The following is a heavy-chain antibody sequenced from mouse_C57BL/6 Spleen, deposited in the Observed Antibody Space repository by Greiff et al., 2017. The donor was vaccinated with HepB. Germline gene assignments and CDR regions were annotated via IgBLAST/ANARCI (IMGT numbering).Heavy chain of an antibody. CDR3: AREGYSRDY. V-gene: IGHV3-6*01. J-gene: IGHJ2*01. Sequence: DVQLQESGPGLVKPSQSLSLTCSVTGYSITSGYYWNWIRQLPGHKLEWMGYISYDGSNNYNPSLKNRISITRDTSKNQFFLKLNSVTAEDTATYYCAREGYSRDYWGQGTTLIVSS. D-gene: IGHD2-5*01. CDR1: GYSITSGYY. CDR2: ISYDGSN.